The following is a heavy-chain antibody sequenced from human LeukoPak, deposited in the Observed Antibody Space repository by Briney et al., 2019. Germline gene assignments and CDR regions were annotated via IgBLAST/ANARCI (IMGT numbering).Heavy chain of an antibody. CDR3: AKDSAVLWFGKGYFDY. J-gene: IGHJ4*02. V-gene: IGHV3-30*18. Sequence: GGSLRLSCAASRFTFSSYGLHWVRQAQGKGLEWVAVISYDGSNKYYADSVKGRFTISRDNSKNTLYLQMNSLRAEDTAVYYCAKDSAVLWFGKGYFDYWGQGTRVTVSS. CDR1: RFTFSSYG. CDR2: ISYDGSNK. D-gene: IGHD3-10*01.